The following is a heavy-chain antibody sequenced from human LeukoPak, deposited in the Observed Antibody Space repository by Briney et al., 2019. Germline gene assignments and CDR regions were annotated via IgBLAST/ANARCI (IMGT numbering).Heavy chain of an antibody. D-gene: IGHD3-10*01. CDR3: ARDSQYYYGSGSLRLDY. CDR1: GFTFSSYD. V-gene: IGHV3-21*01. J-gene: IGHJ4*02. CDR2: ISSSSSYI. Sequence: PGGSLRLSCAASGFTFSSYDMNWVRQAPGKGLEWVSSISSSSSYIYYADSVKGRFTISRDNAKNSLFLQMNSLRAEDTAVYYRARDSQYYYGSGSLRLDYWGQGTQVTVSS.